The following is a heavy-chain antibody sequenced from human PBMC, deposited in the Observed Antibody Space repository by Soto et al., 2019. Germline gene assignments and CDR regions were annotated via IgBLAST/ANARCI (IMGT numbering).Heavy chain of an antibody. CDR1: GYTFTSYY. V-gene: IGHV1-46*01. D-gene: IGHD3-3*01. Sequence: ASVKVSCKASGYTFTSYYMHWVRQAPGQGLEWMGIINPSGGSTSYAQKFQGRVTMTRDTSTSTVYMELSSLRSEDTAVYYCATPLGVVPWVYWGQGTLVTVSS. CDR3: ATPLGVVPWVY. J-gene: IGHJ4*02. CDR2: INPSGGST.